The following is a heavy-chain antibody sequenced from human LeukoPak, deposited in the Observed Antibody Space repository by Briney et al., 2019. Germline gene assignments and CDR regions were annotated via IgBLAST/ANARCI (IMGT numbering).Heavy chain of an antibody. Sequence: GGSLRLSCAASGFTFSSYAMSWVRQAPGKGLEWVSVIYSGGSTYYADSVKGRFTISRDNSKNTLYLQMNSLRAEDTAVYHCARTDTAMERYYYYGMDVWGQGTTVTVSS. CDR3: ARTDTAMERYYYYGMDV. CDR1: GFTFSSYA. J-gene: IGHJ6*02. V-gene: IGHV3-66*01. D-gene: IGHD5-18*01. CDR2: IYSGGST.